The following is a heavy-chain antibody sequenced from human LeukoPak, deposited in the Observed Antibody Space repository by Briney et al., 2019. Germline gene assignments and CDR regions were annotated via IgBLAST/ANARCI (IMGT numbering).Heavy chain of an antibody. Sequence: GGSLRLSCAASGFTFSSYSMNWVRQAPGKGLEWVSSISSSSSYIYYADSVKGRFTISRDNAKNSLYLQMNSLRADDTAVYYCARAAAGTGFDYWGQGTLVTVSS. CDR3: ARAAAGTGFDY. J-gene: IGHJ4*02. CDR2: ISSSSSYI. D-gene: IGHD6-13*01. V-gene: IGHV3-21*04. CDR1: GFTFSSYS.